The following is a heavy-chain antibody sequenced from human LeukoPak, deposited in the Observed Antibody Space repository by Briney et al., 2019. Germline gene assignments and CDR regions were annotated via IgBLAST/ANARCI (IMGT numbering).Heavy chain of an antibody. J-gene: IGHJ4*02. D-gene: IGHD2-2*01. CDR1: GFNFSNYS. V-gene: IGHV3-23*01. Sequence: GGSLRLSCAASGFNFSNYSMTWVRQAPGKGLEWFSAVTGSSSNTYYADSVKCRFTISRDNSKNVLYLEMNSLRVEDTAIYYCAKDRSSTTSCSNYWGRGTLVTVSS. CDR2: VTGSSSNT. CDR3: AKDRSSTTSCSNY.